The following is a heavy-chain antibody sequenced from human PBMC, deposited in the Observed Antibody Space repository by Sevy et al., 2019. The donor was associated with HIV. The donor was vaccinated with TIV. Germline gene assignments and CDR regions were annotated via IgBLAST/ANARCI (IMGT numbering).Heavy chain of an antibody. J-gene: IGHJ6*02. CDR3: AKGYRYGLPIQYAMEV. CDR2: ISWNSGSI. D-gene: IGHD5-18*01. Sequence: GGSLRLSCAASGFTFDDYAIYWVRQAPGKGLEWVSGISWNSGSIGYADSVKGRFTISRDNAKNSLYLQMNSLRPEDTALYYCAKGYRYGLPIQYAMEVWGQGTTVTVSS. V-gene: IGHV3-9*01. CDR1: GFTFDDYA.